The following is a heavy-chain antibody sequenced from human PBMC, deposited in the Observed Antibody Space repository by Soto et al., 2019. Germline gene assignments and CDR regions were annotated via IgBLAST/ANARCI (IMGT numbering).Heavy chain of an antibody. V-gene: IGHV3-30*18. CDR1: GFTFSSYG. D-gene: IGHD4-17*01. Sequence: QVQLVESGGGVVQPGRSLRLSCAASGFTFSSYGMHWVRQAPGKGLEWVAVISYDGSNKYYADSVKGRFTISRDNSNNTLYLQMNSLRAEDTAVYYCAKDQAFSYVTDYPYFQHWGQGTLVTVSS. CDR3: AKDQAFSYVTDYPYFQH. J-gene: IGHJ1*01. CDR2: ISYDGSNK.